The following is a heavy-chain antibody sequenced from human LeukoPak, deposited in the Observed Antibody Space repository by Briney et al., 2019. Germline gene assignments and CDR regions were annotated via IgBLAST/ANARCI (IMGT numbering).Heavy chain of an antibody. CDR2: IYTSGST. V-gene: IGHV4-4*09. CDR3: ARGDFYRYYFDY. D-gene: IGHD2/OR15-2a*01. J-gene: IGHJ4*02. Sequence: SETLSLTCTVSGGSVRTYYWSWIRQPPGKGLEWIGYIYTSGSTNYNPSLKSRVTMSLDTSENQFSLKLSSVTAADTAVYYCARGDFYRYYFDYWGQGTLVTVSS. CDR1: GGSVRTYY.